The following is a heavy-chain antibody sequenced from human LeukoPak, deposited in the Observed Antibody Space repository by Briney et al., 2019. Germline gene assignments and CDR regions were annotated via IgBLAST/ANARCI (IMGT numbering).Heavy chain of an antibody. CDR3: AKGSAGILSGYYYFDY. CDR1: GFTVSSNY. Sequence: GGSLRLSCAASGFTVSSNYMSWVRQAPGKGLEWVSVIYGGGSTYYADSVKGRFTISRDNSKNTLYLQMNSLRAEDTAVYYCAKGSAGILSGYYYFDYWGQGTLVTVSS. CDR2: IYGGGST. D-gene: IGHD3-9*01. J-gene: IGHJ4*02. V-gene: IGHV3-53*01.